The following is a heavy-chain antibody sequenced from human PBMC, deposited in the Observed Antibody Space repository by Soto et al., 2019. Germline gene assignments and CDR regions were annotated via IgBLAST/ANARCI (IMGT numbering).Heavy chain of an antibody. V-gene: IGHV4-34*01. CDR2: INHLGSI. Sequence: QVQLQQWGAGLSKPSETLSLTCVVSGGSLSDYFWSWIRQPPGMALEWIGEINHLGSINYNPSLKSRVTMSVDTSKNQFSLTLNSVTAADTATYYCARGGISHWAYFYYMDVWDRGTTVTVSS. CDR3: ARGGISHWAYFYYMDV. D-gene: IGHD2-21*01. J-gene: IGHJ6*03. CDR1: GGSLSDYF.